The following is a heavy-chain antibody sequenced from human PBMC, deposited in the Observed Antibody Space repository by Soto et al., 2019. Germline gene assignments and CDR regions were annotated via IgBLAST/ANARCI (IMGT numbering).Heavy chain of an antibody. D-gene: IGHD3-10*01. CDR1: GVSFNNNG. V-gene: IGHV1-69*19. J-gene: IGHJ6*04. CDR3: ARVLYYGSGSYSPYGMDV. Sequence: QVQLVQSGAEVKKPGSSVKVSCKTSGVSFNNNGIGWVRQAPGHGLEWMGGVSPPFRTSNYARKFQGRISITADASTGTVNMELSSLTSEDTAQYYCARVLYYGSGSYSPYGMDVWGKWTTVTVSS. CDR2: VSPPFRTS.